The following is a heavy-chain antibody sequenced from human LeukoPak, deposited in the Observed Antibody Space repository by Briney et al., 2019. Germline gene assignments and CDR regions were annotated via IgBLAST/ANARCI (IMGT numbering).Heavy chain of an antibody. CDR3: ARDAWSCSGGTCRRDGFDI. D-gene: IGHD2-15*01. CDR2: ISSTGSYI. Sequence: GGSLRLSCAASGFTFSRYNINWVRQAPGKGLEWVSSISSTGSYIYYADSVKGRFTISRDNAKNSLYLQMSSLRAEDTATYYCARDAWSCSGGTCRRDGFDIWGQGTMVTVSS. V-gene: IGHV3-21*01. CDR1: GFTFSRYN. J-gene: IGHJ3*02.